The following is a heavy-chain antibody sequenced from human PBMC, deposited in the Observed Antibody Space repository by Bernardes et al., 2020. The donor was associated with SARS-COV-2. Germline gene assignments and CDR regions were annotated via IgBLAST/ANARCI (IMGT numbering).Heavy chain of an antibody. CDR2: IYSSGSS. CDR1: GGSISSSNYY. J-gene: IGHJ6*02. D-gene: IGHD2-21*02. Sequence: SETLSLTCTVSGGSISSSNYYWGWIRQPPGQGPEWIGSIYSSGSSYYNPSLQSRVSDSIDTSKNQFTLRLRFVTAADTAVYYCAGSSCGIDCYIGGLRSWDYGMDVWGQGTTVTVSS. CDR3: AGSSCGIDCYIGGLRSWDYGMDV. V-gene: IGHV4-39*01.